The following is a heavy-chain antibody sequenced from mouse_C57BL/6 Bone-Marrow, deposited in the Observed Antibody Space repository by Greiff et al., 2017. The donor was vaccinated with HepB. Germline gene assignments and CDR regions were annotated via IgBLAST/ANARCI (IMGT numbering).Heavy chain of an antibody. CDR2: IYPGDGDT. D-gene: IGHD1-1*01. Sequence: QVRLKQSGAELVKPGASVKISCKASGYAFSSYWMNWVKQRPGKGLEWIGQIYPGDGDTNYNGKFKGKATLTADKSSSTAYMQLSSLTSEDSAVYFCARPIYYYGSSPSWFAYWGQGTLVTVSA. CDR3: ARPIYYYGSSPSWFAY. V-gene: IGHV1-80*01. CDR1: GYAFSSYW. J-gene: IGHJ3*01.